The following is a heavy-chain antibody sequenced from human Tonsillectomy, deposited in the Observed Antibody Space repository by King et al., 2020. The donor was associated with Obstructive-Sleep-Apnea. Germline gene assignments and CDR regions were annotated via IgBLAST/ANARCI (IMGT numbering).Heavy chain of an antibody. CDR2: IYWDGDK. V-gene: IGHV2-5*02. J-gene: IGHJ6*02. CDR3: AHRPSLPYGMDV. Sequence: ITLKESGPTLVRPTQTLTLTCTFSGFSLSTSGVAVGWIRQPPGKALEWLALIYWDGDKRYSPSPNSRRTITKDTSNNQVVLTMTNMDPVDTATHYCAHRPSLPYGMDVWGQGTTVTVSS. CDR1: GFSLSTSGVA.